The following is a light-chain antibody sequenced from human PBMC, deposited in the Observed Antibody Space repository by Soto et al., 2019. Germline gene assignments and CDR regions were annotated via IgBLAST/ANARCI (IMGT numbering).Light chain of an antibody. CDR3: QQYNSYLWT. J-gene: IGKJ1*01. Sequence: AIRMTQSPSSLSASTGDRVTITCRASQGISSYLAWYQQKPGKAPKLLIYAASTLQSGVPSRFSGSGSGTEFTLTISSLQPDDFATYYCQQYNSYLWTFGQGTKVQIK. CDR2: AAS. CDR1: QGISSY. V-gene: IGKV1-8*01.